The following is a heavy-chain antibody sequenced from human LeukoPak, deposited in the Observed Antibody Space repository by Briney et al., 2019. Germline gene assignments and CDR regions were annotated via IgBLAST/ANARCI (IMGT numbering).Heavy chain of an antibody. CDR3: ARSQGDFWSGYIDWFDP. J-gene: IGHJ5*02. CDR2: INHSGST. Sequence: PSETLSLTCAVYGGSFSGYYWSWIRQPPGKGLEWIGEINHSGSTNYNPSLKSRVTISVDTSKNQFSLKLSSVTAADTAVYYCARSQGDFWSGYIDWFDPWGQGTLVTVSS. CDR1: GGSFSGYY. V-gene: IGHV4-34*01. D-gene: IGHD3-3*01.